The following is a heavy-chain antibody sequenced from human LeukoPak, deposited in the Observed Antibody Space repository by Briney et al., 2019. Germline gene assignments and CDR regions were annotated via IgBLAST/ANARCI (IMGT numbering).Heavy chain of an antibody. CDR2: ISSSSSYT. Sequence: GGSLRLSCAASGFTFSSCAMSWIRQAPGKGLEWVSYISSSSSYTNYADSVKGRFTISRDNAKNSLYLQMNSLRAEDTAVYYCARDMVRGDLTDYWGQGTLVTVSS. V-gene: IGHV3-11*06. D-gene: IGHD3-10*01. J-gene: IGHJ4*02. CDR3: ARDMVRGDLTDY. CDR1: GFTFSSCA.